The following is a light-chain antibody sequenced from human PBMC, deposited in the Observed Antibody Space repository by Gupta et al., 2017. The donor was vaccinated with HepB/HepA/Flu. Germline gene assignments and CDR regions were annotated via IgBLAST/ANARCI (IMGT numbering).Light chain of an antibody. V-gene: IGLV2-14*01. CDR2: DVT. CDR3: SSYTNYKSWV. CDR1: SSDVGGYNY. J-gene: IGLJ3*02. Sequence: QSALTQPASVSGSPGQSITISCTGTSSDVGGYNYVSWYQQYPGKAPKLMIYDVTARPSGVSNRFSGSKSGNTASLTXSXLQAEDXADYYCSSYTNYKSWVFGGGTKLTVL.